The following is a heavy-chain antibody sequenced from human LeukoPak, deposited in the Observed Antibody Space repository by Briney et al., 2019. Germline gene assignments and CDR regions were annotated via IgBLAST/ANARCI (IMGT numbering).Heavy chain of an antibody. V-gene: IGHV3-21*01. CDR3: ARGPSGYHNT. J-gene: IGHJ4*02. CDR2: ISSSSSYI. Sequence: PGGSLRLSCAASGFTFSNYNMNWVRQAPGKGLEWVSSISSSSSYIYYADSVKGRFTISRDTSKNTLYLQMNSLRAEDTAVYYCARGPSGYHNTGGQGTLVTVSS. CDR1: GFTFSNYN. D-gene: IGHD5-12*01.